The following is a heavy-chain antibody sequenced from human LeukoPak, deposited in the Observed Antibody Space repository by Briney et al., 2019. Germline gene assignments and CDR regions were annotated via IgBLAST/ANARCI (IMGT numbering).Heavy chain of an antibody. D-gene: IGHD1-26*01. V-gene: IGHV1-69*04. CDR2: IIPILGIA. Sequence: SVKVSCRASGGTFSSYAISWVRQAPGQGLEWMGRIIPILGIANYAQKFQGRVTITADKSTSTAYMELSSLRSEDTAVYYCARTVGESGSYPPDYYFDYWGQGTLVTVSS. CDR1: GGTFSSYA. J-gene: IGHJ4*02. CDR3: ARTVGESGSYPPDYYFDY.